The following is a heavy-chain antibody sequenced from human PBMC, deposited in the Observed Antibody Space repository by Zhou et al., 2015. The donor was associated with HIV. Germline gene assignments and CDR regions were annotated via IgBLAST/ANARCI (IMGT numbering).Heavy chain of an antibody. D-gene: IGHD2-2*01. CDR1: GYTFTGYY. Sequence: QVQLVQSGAEVKKPGASVKVSCKASGYTFTGYYMHWVRQAPGQGLEWMGWINPNSGGTNYAQKFQGRVTMTRDTSISTAYMELSRLRSDDTAVYYCAGPYCSSTSCYLQAPLDYWGQGTLVTVSS. J-gene: IGHJ4*02. V-gene: IGHV1-2*02. CDR2: INPNSGGT. CDR3: AGPYCSSTSCYLQAPLDY.